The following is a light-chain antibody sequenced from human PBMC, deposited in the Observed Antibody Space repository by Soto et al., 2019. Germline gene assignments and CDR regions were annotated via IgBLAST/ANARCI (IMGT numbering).Light chain of an antibody. CDR3: QQYYSYPFT. J-gene: IGKJ4*01. CDR1: QSVSSY. V-gene: IGKV3D-15*01. Sequence: EIVLTQSPATLSLSPGERATLSCRASQSVSSYLAWYQQRPGQAPRLLFFGASNRATGIPDRFSGSGSGTEFTLTISSLQSEDFAVYYCQQYYSYPFTFGGGTKVDIK. CDR2: GAS.